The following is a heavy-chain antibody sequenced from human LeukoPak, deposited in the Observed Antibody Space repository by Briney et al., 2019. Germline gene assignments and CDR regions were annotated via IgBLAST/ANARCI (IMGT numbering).Heavy chain of an antibody. D-gene: IGHD6-19*01. V-gene: IGHV4-34*01. CDR3: ARGARRKMYSSGCHFDY. CDR2: INHSGST. J-gene: IGHJ4*02. CDR1: GGSFRGYY. Sequence: SETLSLTCAVYGGSFRGYYWSWIRQPPGKGLEWIGEINHSGSTNYNPSLKSRVTISVDTSKNQFSLKLSSVTAADTAVYYCARGARRKMYSSGCHFDYWGQGTLVTVSS.